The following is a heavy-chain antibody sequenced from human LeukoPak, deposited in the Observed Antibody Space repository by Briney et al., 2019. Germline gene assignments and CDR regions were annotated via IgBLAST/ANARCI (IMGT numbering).Heavy chain of an antibody. D-gene: IGHD6-13*01. CDR3: ARGRPTPGVYEPESWFDP. V-gene: IGHV4-31*03. CDR2: IYYSGST. J-gene: IGHJ5*02. CDR1: GGSISSGGYY. Sequence: SQTLSLTCTVPGGSISSGGYYWSWIRQHPGKGLEWIGYIYYSGSTYYNPSLKSRVTISVDTSKNQFSLKLSSVTAADTAVYYCARGRPTPGVYEPESWFDPWGQGTLVTVSS.